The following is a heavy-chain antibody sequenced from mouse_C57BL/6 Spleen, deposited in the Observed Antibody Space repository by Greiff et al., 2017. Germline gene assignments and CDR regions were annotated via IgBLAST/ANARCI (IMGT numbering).Heavy chain of an antibody. CDR1: GYSFTGYY. J-gene: IGHJ2*01. V-gene: IGHV1-42*01. Sequence: VQLQQSGPELVKPGASVKISCKASGYSFTGYYMNWVKQSPEKSLEWIGEINPSTGGTTYNQKFKAKATLTVDKSSSTAYMQLKSLTSEDSAVYYCARTLPHFDYWGQGTTLTVSS. CDR3: ARTLPHFDY. D-gene: IGHD2-1*01. CDR2: INPSTGGT.